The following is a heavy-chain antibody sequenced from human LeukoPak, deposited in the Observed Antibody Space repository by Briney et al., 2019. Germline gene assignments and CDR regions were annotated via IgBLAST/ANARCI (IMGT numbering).Heavy chain of an antibody. CDR1: GGSISSGSYY. CDR3: ARGRVSSSSWYSTYYYYFYMDV. Sequence: PSQTLSLTCTVSGGSISSGSYYWSWIRQPAGKGLEWIGRIYTSGSTNYNPSLKSRVTISVDTSKNQFSLKLSSVTAADTAVYFCARGRVSSSSWYSTYYYYFYMDVWGKGTTVTVSS. D-gene: IGHD6-13*01. CDR2: IYTSGST. V-gene: IGHV4-61*02. J-gene: IGHJ6*03.